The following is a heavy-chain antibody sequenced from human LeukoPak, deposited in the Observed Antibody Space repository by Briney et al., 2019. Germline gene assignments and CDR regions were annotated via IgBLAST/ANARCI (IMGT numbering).Heavy chain of an antibody. CDR1: GGSIGTYY. CDR2: IYVTGN. CDR3: ARPRGYYQPDAFDI. J-gene: IGHJ3*02. Sequence: SETLSLTCTVSGGSIGTYYWSWVRQSPGKGLEWIGYIYVTGNRYNPYLQSRVTISVDTSKNQFSLKLSSVTAADTAVYYCARPRGYYQPDAFDIWGQGTMVTVSS. D-gene: IGHD3-3*01. V-gene: IGHV4-4*08.